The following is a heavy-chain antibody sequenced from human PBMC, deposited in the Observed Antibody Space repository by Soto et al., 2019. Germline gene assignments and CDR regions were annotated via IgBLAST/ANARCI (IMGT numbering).Heavy chain of an antibody. D-gene: IGHD6-19*01. CDR3: ARSAGWYAVHS. Sequence: QVQLQESGPGLVKPSGTLSLTCAVSGDSVSSNYYWWWVRQPPGKGLEWIGEIYHTGTTNYNPSLKSRVTISVDKSNKQFSLDLSSVTAADTAVYYCARSAGWYAVHSWGPGTLVTVSS. V-gene: IGHV4-4*02. J-gene: IGHJ4*02. CDR1: GDSVSSNYY. CDR2: IYHTGTT.